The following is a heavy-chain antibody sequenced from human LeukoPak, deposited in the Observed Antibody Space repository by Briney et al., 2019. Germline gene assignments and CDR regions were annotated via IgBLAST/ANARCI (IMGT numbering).Heavy chain of an antibody. V-gene: IGHV3-23*01. CDR1: GFTFNSYA. Sequence: GGSLRLSCAASGFTFNSYAMTWVRQAPGKGLEWVSHVSGSGGITYYADSVKGRFTIFRDNSKNTLYLQMNSLRAEDTAVYYCAKTTAGDSSGRNPGWPVDYWGQGTLVTVSS. D-gene: IGHD6-19*01. J-gene: IGHJ4*02. CDR2: VSGSGGIT. CDR3: AKTTAGDSSGRNPGWPVDY.